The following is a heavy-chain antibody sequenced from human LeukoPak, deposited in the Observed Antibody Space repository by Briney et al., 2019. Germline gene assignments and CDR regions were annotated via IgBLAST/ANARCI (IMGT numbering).Heavy chain of an antibody. CDR2: IYYSGST. V-gene: IGHV4-39*01. Sequence: SETLSLTCTVSGGSISSYYWSWIRQPPGKGLEWIGSIYYSGSTYYNPPLKSRVTISVDTSKSQFSLQLSSVTAADTAVYYCARRLMTTVRGVNHWYFDLWGRGTLVTVSS. CDR1: GGSISSYY. D-gene: IGHD3-10*01. J-gene: IGHJ2*01. CDR3: ARRLMTTVRGVNHWYFDL.